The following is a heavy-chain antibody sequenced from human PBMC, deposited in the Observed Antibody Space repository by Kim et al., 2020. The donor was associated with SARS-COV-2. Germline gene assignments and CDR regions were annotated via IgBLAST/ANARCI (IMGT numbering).Heavy chain of an antibody. Sequence: ASVKVSCKASGYTFTSYAMNWVRQAPGQGLEWMGWINTNTGNPTYAQGFTGRFVFSLDTSVSTAYLQISSLKAEDTAVYYCARVPRLLWFGESRNNWFDPWGQGTLVTVSS. V-gene: IGHV7-4-1*02. D-gene: IGHD3-10*01. J-gene: IGHJ5*02. CDR1: GYTFTSYA. CDR3: ARVPRLLWFGESRNNWFDP. CDR2: INTNTGNP.